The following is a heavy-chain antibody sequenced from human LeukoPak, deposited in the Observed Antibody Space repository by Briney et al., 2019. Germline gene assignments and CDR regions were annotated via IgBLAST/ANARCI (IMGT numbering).Heavy chain of an antibody. D-gene: IGHD1/OR15-1a*01. Sequence: PSETLSLTCTVSGGSISNYYWSWIRQPPGEGLEWSAYLHYSGSTNYNPSLKSRVTTSVDTSKNQFSLKLSSVTAADTAVYYCARSIAGTRSKFDYWGQGTLVTVSS. V-gene: IGHV4-59*08. CDR3: ARSIAGTRSKFDY. CDR2: LHYSGST. CDR1: GGSISNYY. J-gene: IGHJ4*02.